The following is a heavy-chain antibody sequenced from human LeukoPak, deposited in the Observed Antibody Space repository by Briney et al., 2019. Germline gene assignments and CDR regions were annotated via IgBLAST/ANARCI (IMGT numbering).Heavy chain of an antibody. D-gene: IGHD3-10*01. Sequence: GESLKISCKGSGYSFTSYWIGWVRQMPGKGLEWMGIIYPADSNTRYSPSFQGQVTISADKSISTAYLQWSSLKASDTAMYYCARHKGYGSGSPSTGYYYMDVWGKGTTVTVSS. CDR1: GYSFTSYW. V-gene: IGHV5-51*01. CDR2: IYPADSNT. CDR3: ARHKGYGSGSPSTGYYYMDV. J-gene: IGHJ6*03.